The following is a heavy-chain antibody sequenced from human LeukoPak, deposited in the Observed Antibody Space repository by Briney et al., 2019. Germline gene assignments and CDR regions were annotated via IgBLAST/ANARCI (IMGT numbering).Heavy chain of an antibody. CDR1: GFTFDDYA. J-gene: IGHJ4*02. V-gene: IGHV3-9*01. CDR2: ISWNSGSI. D-gene: IGHD3-22*01. Sequence: GGSLRLSCAASGFTFDDYAMHWVRQAPGKGLEWVSGISWNSGSIGYADSVKGRFTISRDNAKNSLYLQMNSLRAEDTAVYYCAKGIYYDSSGYYPESYFDYWGQGTLVTVSS. CDR3: AKGIYYDSSGYYPESYFDY.